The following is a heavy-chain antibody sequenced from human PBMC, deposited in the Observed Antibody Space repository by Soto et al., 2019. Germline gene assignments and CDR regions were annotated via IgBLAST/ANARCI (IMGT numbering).Heavy chain of an antibody. CDR3: AKDMGYGHVDY. J-gene: IGHJ4*02. Sequence: ASVKVSCKASGYTFTSYDINWVRQAAGQGLEYLGWMNPNSGNTGYVQKFQGRVTLTRNTSISTAYMELSSLTSEDTAVYYCAKDMGYGHVDYWGQGTLVTVSS. CDR2: MNPNSGNT. CDR1: GYTFTSYD. V-gene: IGHV1-8*02. D-gene: IGHD3-16*01.